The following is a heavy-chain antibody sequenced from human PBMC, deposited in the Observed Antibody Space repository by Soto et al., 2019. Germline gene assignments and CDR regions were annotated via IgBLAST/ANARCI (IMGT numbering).Heavy chain of an antibody. CDR2: ISAYNGNT. CDR1: GYTFTSFG. V-gene: IGHV1-18*01. Sequence: QVQLVQSGAEVKKPGASVKVSCKASGYTFTSFGISWLRQAPGQGLEWMGWISAYNGNTKNAQKFQGRVTMTTECSTSTSYMELRSLRADDTAVYFCVRDLGSMVRGIVPLFDYWGQGTLVTVSS. J-gene: IGHJ4*02. CDR3: VRDLGSMVRGIVPLFDY. D-gene: IGHD3-10*01.